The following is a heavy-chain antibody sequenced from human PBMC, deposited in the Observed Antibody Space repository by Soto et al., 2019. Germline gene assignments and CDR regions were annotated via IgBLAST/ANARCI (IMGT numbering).Heavy chain of an antibody. V-gene: IGHV3-30*18. CDR2: ISYDGSNT. Sequence: QVQLVESGGGVVQPGRSLRLSCAASGFTFSSYGMHWVRQAPGKGLEWVAVISYDGSNTYYADSVKGRFTISRDNSKNTLYLQMNSLRAEDTAVYYWAKALGAYGSGTDWGQGTLVTVSS. CDR3: AKALGAYGSGTD. J-gene: IGHJ4*02. D-gene: IGHD3-10*01. CDR1: GFTFSSYG.